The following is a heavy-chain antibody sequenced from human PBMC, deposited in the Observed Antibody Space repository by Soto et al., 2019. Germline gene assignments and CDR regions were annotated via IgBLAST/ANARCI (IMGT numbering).Heavy chain of an antibody. D-gene: IGHD1-20*01. V-gene: IGHV4-4*02. Sequence: PSETLSLTCAVSGGSISSSNWWSWVRQPPGKGLEWIGEIYHSGSTNYNPSPKSRVTISVDKSKNQFSLKLSSVTAADTAVYYCARDRRGTCNWNPLDYWGQGTLVTVSS. CDR3: ARDRRGTCNWNPLDY. CDR2: IYHSGST. CDR1: GGSISSSNW. J-gene: IGHJ4*02.